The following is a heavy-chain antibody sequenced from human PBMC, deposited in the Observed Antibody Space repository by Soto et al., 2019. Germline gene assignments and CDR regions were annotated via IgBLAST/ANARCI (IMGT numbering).Heavy chain of an antibody. CDR3: ARDMRTMIDTDPDFDY. Sequence: ASVKVSCKTSGYTFTSYGISWVRQAPGQGLEWMGWISAYNGNTNYAQKLQGRVTMTTDTSTSTVYMELNSLRAEDTAVYYCARDMRTMIDTDPDFDYWGQGTLVTVSS. CDR1: GYTFTSYG. D-gene: IGHD3-22*01. J-gene: IGHJ4*02. V-gene: IGHV1-18*01. CDR2: ISAYNGNT.